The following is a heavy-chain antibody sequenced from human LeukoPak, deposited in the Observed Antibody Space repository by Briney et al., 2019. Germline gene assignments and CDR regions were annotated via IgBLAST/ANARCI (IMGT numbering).Heavy chain of an antibody. V-gene: IGHV3-21*01. CDR1: GFTFSTYS. Sequence: GGSLRLSCAASGFTFSTYSMNWVRQAPGKGLEWVSSISKSGDYIYYADSVKGRFTISRDNAKNSLYLQMNNLRAEDTAVYYCARDPPFCSGATCYVDYWGQGTLVSVSS. CDR2: ISKSGDYI. J-gene: IGHJ4*02. CDR3: ARDPPFCSGATCYVDY. D-gene: IGHD2-15*01.